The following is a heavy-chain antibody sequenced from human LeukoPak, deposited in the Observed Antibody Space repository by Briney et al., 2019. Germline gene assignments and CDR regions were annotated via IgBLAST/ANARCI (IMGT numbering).Heavy chain of an antibody. V-gene: IGHV3-7*03. D-gene: IGHD3-22*01. Sequence: PGGSLRLSCAASGFTFSSYWMSWVRQAPGKGLEWVANIKQDGSEKYYVDSVKGRFTISRDSAKNSLYLQMNSLRAEDTAVYYCARGAWYYYDSSGYYYTENDAFDIWGQGTMVTVSS. J-gene: IGHJ3*02. CDR2: IKQDGSEK. CDR3: ARGAWYYYDSSGYYYTENDAFDI. CDR1: GFTFSSYW.